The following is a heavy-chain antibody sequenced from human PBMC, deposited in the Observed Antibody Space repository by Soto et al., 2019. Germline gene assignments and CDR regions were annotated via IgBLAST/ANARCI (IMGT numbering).Heavy chain of an antibody. CDR3: AREGSLYYYDSSGYRDACDI. J-gene: IGHJ3*02. CDR1: GYTFTSYY. V-gene: IGHV1-46*01. D-gene: IGHD3-22*01. CDR2: INPSGGST. Sequence: ASVKVSCKASGYTFTSYYMHWVRQAPGQGLEWMGIINPSGGSTSYAQKFQGRVTMTRDTSTSTVYMELSSLRSEDTAVYYCAREGSLYYYDSSGYRDACDIWGRWTMVAV.